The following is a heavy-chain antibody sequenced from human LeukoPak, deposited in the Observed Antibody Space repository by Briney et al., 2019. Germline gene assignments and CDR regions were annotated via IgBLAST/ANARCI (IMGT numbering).Heavy chain of an antibody. CDR3: ARGAMTAKPGDD. Sequence: SETLSLTCSVSCASISSPDFYWSWIRQPPGKGLEWVVSIYYSGNTYYNPRLDTRVTISLDTSNNHLPLRVNSVSATDTAVYYCARGAMTAKPGDDWGRGGLVSVSS. V-gene: IGHV4-39*02. J-gene: IGHJ4*02. CDR1: CASISSPDFY. D-gene: IGHD2-21*02. CDR2: IYYSGNT.